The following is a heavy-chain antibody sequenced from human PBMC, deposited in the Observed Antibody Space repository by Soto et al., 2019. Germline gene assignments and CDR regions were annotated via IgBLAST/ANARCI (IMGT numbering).Heavy chain of an antibody. V-gene: IGHV1-18*01. J-gene: IGHJ4*02. Sequence: ASVKVSCKASGYTFTSYDISWVRQAPGQGLEWMGWISAYNGNTNYAQKLQGRVTMTTDTSTSTAYMELRSLRSDDTAVYYCARDHDNWEPTYYWGQGTLVTVSS. CDR1: GYTFTSYD. CDR2: ISAYNGNT. D-gene: IGHD1-26*01. CDR3: ARDHDNWEPTYY.